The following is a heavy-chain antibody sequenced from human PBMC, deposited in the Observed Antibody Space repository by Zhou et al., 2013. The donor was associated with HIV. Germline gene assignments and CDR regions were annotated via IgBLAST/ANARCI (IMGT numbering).Heavy chain of an antibody. CDR3: ARDSPGSGSYYKTPQIDY. V-gene: IGHV1-18*01. Sequence: QVHLVQSDSEVKRPGDSVTISCNASGYAFVDYGISWVRQAPGQGLEWMGWISAYNGNTNYAQNLQGRVTITTDTSTSTAYMEVRSLRSDDTAVYYCARDSPGSGSYYKTPQIDYWGQGTLVTVSS. CDR1: GYAFVDYG. J-gene: IGHJ4*02. CDR2: ISAYNGNT. D-gene: IGHD3-10*01.